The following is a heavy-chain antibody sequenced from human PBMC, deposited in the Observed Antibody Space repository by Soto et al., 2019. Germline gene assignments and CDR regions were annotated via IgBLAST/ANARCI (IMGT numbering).Heavy chain of an antibody. D-gene: IGHD3-10*01. CDR3: ARRPLSSYYFDY. CDR1: GGSISSYY. Sequence: SETLSLTCTVSGGSISSYYWSWIRQPPGKGLEWIAYVSYTGSTNYNPSLKSRVTISVGTSKNQFSLKLSSVTAADTAVYYCARRPLSSYYFDYWGQGTLVTVSS. V-gene: IGHV4-59*08. J-gene: IGHJ4*02. CDR2: VSYTGST.